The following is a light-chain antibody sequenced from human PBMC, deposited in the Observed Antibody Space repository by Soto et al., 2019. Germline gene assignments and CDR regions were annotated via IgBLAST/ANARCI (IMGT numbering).Light chain of an antibody. CDR2: GAS. J-gene: IGKJ5*01. V-gene: IGKV3-15*01. CDR1: ESVSTN. CDR3: QQYGSSQIT. Sequence: IEMTQSPATLSLAPGERVTLSCRASESVSTNLAWYQQKAGQAPRLLIYGASTRATGIPARFSGSGSGTEFTLTISGLQSEDFAVYYCQQYGSSQITFGQGTRLEIK.